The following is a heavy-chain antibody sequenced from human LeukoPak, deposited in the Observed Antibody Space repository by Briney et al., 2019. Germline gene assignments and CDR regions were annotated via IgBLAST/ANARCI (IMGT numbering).Heavy chain of an antibody. CDR2: VSYDGGEI. D-gene: IGHD3-16*01. J-gene: IGHJ4*02. CDR1: GFTFSSYW. CDR3: ARDKPRGSYDGSIFDS. V-gene: IGHV3-7*01. Sequence: GGSLRLSCEVSGFTFSSYWMSWVRQAPGKGLEWVAIVSYDGGEIYYVDSVKGRFTLSRDNAKSSVYLQMNSVRAEDASVYYCARDKPRGSYDGSIFDSWGQGTLVTVS.